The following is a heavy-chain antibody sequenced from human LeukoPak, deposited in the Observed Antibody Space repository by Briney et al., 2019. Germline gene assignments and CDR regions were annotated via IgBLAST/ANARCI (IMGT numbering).Heavy chain of an antibody. V-gene: IGHV3-21*01. Sequence: GGSLRLSCAASGFTFSSYSMNWVRQAPGKGLEWVSSISSSSSYMYYADSVKGRFTISRDNAKNSLYLHMNSLRAENTAVYYCERYCSGGSCYQLMERQGYWGQGTLVTVSS. J-gene: IGHJ4*02. D-gene: IGHD2-15*01. CDR3: ERYCSGGSCYQLMERQGY. CDR2: ISSSSSYM. CDR1: GFTFSSYS.